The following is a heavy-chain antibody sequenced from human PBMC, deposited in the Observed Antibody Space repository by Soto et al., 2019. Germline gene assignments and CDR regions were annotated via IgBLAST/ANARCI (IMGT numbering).Heavy chain of an antibody. J-gene: IGHJ4*02. CDR3: ARTTAVPNTLRSRYFFDY. Sequence: SETLSLTCTVSGASISSYYWSWIRQPPGKRLEWIGYVYYSGTTNYNPSLKSRVTISVDLSKNRFSLRLSSVTTADTALYYCARTTAVPNTLRSRYFFDYWGQGTLVTVSS. CDR1: GASISSYY. D-gene: IGHD4-17*01. V-gene: IGHV4-59*01. CDR2: VYYSGTT.